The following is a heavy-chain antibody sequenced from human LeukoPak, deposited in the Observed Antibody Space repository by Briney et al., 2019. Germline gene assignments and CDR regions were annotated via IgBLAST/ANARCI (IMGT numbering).Heavy chain of an antibody. CDR1: GDSISTYY. Sequence: SETLSLTCTVSGDSISTYYWSWIRQSPGKGLEWIGYSYYSGITSYDPSLKSRVTMSVDESKNQLSLKVNSVTAADTAVYYCARGEPVDYWGQGTLVTVSS. CDR2: SYYSGIT. V-gene: IGHV4-59*01. D-gene: IGHD1-14*01. J-gene: IGHJ4*02. CDR3: ARGEPVDY.